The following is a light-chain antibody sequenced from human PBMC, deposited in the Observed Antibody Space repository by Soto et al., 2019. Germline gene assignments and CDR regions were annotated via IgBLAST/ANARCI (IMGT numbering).Light chain of an antibody. CDR2: VNS. CDR3: QSYDSSLSAVV. Sequence: QLVLTQPPSVSGAPGQRVTISCTGSSSNIGAGYDVHWYQQLPGTAPKLLIYVNSNRPSGVPDRFSGSKSGTSASLAITGLQAEDEEDYYCQSYDSSLSAVVFGRGTKLTVL. V-gene: IGLV1-40*01. CDR1: SSNIGAGYD. J-gene: IGLJ2*01.